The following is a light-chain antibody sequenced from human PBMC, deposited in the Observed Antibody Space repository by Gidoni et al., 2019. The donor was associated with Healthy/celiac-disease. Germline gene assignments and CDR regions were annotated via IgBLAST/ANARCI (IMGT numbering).Light chain of an antibody. CDR1: QSISNW. Sequence: QMTQSPSTLSASVGDRVTITCRASQSISNWLAWYQQKPGKAPKLLIYKASSLEIGVPSRIXXSGXXTEXXXTIXXXQPXXFAXXXCQXXXSXXXTFXXXTKVEIK. CDR2: KAS. J-gene: IGKJ4*01. V-gene: IGKV1-5*03. CDR3: QXXXSXXXT.